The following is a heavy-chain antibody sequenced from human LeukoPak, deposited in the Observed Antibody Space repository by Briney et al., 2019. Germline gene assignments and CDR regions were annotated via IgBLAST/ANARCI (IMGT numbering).Heavy chain of an antibody. CDR3: ARGPNSNWSGLDF. V-gene: IGHV3-74*01. D-gene: IGHD6-6*01. CDR2: ISPTGSTT. Sequence: GGSLRLSCTASGFSFSGHWMHWARQLPGKGLVWVSRISPTGSTTSYADSVKGRFTVSRDNAKNTLYLQVNNPRAEDTAVYYCARGPNSNWSGLDFWGQGTLLTVSS. CDR1: GFSFSGHW. J-gene: IGHJ4*02.